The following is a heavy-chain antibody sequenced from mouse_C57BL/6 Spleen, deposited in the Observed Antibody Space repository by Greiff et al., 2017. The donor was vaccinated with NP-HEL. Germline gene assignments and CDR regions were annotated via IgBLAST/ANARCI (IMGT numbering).Heavy chain of an antibody. Sequence: QVQLQQPGAELVKPGASVKLSCKASGYTFTSYWMQWVKQRPGQGLEWIGEIDPSDSYTNYNQKFKGKATLTVDTSSSTAYMQLSSLTSEDSAVYYCARRDLLLRSYYFDYWGQGTTLTVSS. CDR1: GYTFTSYW. V-gene: IGHV1-50*01. CDR2: IDPSDSYT. D-gene: IGHD1-1*01. J-gene: IGHJ2*01. CDR3: ARRDLLLRSYYFDY.